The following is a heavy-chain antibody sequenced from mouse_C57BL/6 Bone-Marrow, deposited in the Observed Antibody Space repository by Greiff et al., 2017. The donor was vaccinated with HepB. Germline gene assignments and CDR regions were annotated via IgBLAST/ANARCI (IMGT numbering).Heavy chain of an antibody. CDR2: IYPGSGNT. CDR3: ARGEWLDAMDY. CDR1: GYSFTSYY. D-gene: IGHD2-2*01. J-gene: IGHJ4*01. Sequence: VQLVESGPELVKPGASVKISCKASGYSFTSYYIHWVKQRPGQGLEWIGWIYPGSGNTKYNEKFKGKATLTADTSSSTAYMQLSSLTSEDSAVYYCARGEWLDAMDYWGQGTSVTVSS. V-gene: IGHV1-66*01.